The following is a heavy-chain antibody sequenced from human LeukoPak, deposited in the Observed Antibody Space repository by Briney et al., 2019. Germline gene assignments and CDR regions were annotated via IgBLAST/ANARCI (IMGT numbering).Heavy chain of an antibody. D-gene: IGHD3-10*01. CDR2: MNPNSGNT. CDR1: GYTFTSYD. CDR3: ARDYYGGHNLYNFDF. Sequence: ASVKVSCKASGYTFTSYDINWVRQATGQGLEWMGWMNPNSGNTGYAQKFQGRVTMTRNTSISAAYMELSSLRSEDTAVYYCARDYYGGHNLYNFDFWGQGTRVIVSS. V-gene: IGHV1-8*01. J-gene: IGHJ4*02.